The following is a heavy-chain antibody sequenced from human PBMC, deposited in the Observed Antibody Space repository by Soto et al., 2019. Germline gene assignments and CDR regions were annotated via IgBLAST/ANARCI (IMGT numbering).Heavy chain of an antibody. J-gene: IGHJ6*02. CDR3: ARGGSSRSHYYYGMDV. CDR1: GYTFTSYD. Sequence: ASVKVSCKASGYTFTSYDINWVRQATGQGLEWMGWMNPNSGGTNYAQKFQGWVTMTRDTSISTAYMELSRLRSDDTAVYYCARGGSSRSHYYYGMDVWGQGTTVTVSS. CDR2: MNPNSGGT. D-gene: IGHD6-6*01. V-gene: IGHV1-2*04.